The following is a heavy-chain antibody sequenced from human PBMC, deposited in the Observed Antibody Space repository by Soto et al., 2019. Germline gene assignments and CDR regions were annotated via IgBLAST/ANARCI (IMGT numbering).Heavy chain of an antibody. D-gene: IGHD3-22*01. CDR3: AGLTPYYDSSGSP. CDR2: IIPIFGTA. Sequence: ASVKVSCKASGVTFSSYAISWVRQAPGQGLEWMGGIIPIFGTANYAQKFQGRVTITADESTSTAYMELSSLRSEDTAVYYCAGLTPYYDSSGSPWGQGTMVTVSS. J-gene: IGHJ3*01. V-gene: IGHV1-69*13. CDR1: GVTFSSYA.